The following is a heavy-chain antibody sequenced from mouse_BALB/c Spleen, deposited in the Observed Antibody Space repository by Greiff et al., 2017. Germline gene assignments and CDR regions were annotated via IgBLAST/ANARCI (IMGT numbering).Heavy chain of an antibody. CDR2: ISSGGST. Sequence: EVKLMESGGGLVKPGGSLKLSCAASGFTFSSYAMSWVRQTPEKRLEWVASISSGGSTYYPDSVKGRFTISRDNARNILYLQMSSLRSEDTAMYYCARGSYYYAMDYWGQGTSVTVSS. CDR1: GFTFSSYA. V-gene: IGHV5-6-5*01. J-gene: IGHJ4*01. CDR3: ARGSYYYAMDY.